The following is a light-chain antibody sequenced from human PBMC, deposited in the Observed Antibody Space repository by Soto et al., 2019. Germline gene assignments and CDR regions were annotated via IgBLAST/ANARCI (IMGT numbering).Light chain of an antibody. V-gene: IGKV1-39*01. J-gene: IGKJ2*01. CDR3: QQSHSTPYT. Sequence: DIQMTQSPSSLSASVGDRVTISCRPSQNITYYLNWYLQKPGQAPKLLIYATSRLQSGVPSRFSGSGSGTHFTLTITSLQPEDFATYHCQQSHSTPYTFGQGTELEI. CDR2: ATS. CDR1: QNITYY.